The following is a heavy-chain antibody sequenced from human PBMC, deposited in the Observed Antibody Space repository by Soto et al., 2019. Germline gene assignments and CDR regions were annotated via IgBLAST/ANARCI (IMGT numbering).Heavy chain of an antibody. Sequence: ASETLSLTCTVSGGSFKSGSYSWSWIRQPPGKGLEWIGYIYKSATTYYNPSFESRVAISVDTSKSQFSLNVTSVTAADTAVYFCARGRYCLTGRCFPNWFDSWGQGALVTVSS. CDR2: IYKSATT. CDR1: GGSFKSGSYS. V-gene: IGHV4-30-2*05. D-gene: IGHD7-27*01. CDR3: ARGRYCLTGRCFPNWFDS. J-gene: IGHJ5*01.